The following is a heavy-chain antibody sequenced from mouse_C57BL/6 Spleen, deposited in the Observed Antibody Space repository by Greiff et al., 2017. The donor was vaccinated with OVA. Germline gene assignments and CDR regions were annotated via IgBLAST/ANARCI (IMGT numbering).Heavy chain of an antibody. V-gene: IGHV5-4*01. D-gene: IGHD6-1*01. Sequence: EVHLVESGGGLVKPGGSLKLSCAASGFTFSSYAMSWVRQTPEKRLEWVATISDGGSYTYYPDNVKGRFTISRDNAKNNLYLQMSHLKSEDTTMYYCARVHMASYFDYWGQGTTLTVSS. CDR1: GFTFSSYA. CDR3: ARVHMASYFDY. J-gene: IGHJ2*01. CDR2: ISDGGSYT.